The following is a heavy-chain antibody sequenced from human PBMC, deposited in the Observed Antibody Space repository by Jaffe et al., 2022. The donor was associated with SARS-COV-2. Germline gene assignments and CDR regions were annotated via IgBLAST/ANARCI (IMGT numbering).Heavy chain of an antibody. J-gene: IGHJ4*02. D-gene: IGHD2-15*01. V-gene: IGHV3-74*01. CDR3: ASLTTPAIL. CDR2: INTDGSDT. CDR1: GFTFSRYW. Sequence: EAQVVASGGGVVQPGGSLRLSCAASGFTFSRYWMHWVRQTPEKGLVWVARINTDGSDTSYAESVKGRFTISRDNTKNMVFLQMNNLRAEDTAVYYCASLTTPAILGGQGTLVTVSS.